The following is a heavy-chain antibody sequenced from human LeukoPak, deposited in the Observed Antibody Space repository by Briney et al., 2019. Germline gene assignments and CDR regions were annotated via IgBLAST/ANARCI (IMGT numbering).Heavy chain of an antibody. CDR1: GFALSSYG. CDR2: ISYDGSKK. Sequence: GGSLRLSCAASGFALSSYGIHWVRQAPGKGLEWGAAISYDGSKKYYADSVKGRFTISRDTSKNTVYLEMNSLRAEDTAVYYCARDVGSYPVDWGQGTLVSVSS. D-gene: IGHD2-21*01. J-gene: IGHJ4*02. CDR3: ARDVGSYPVD. V-gene: IGHV3-33*01.